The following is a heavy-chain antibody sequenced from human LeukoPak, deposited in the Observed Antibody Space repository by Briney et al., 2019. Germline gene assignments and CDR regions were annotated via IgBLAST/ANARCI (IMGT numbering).Heavy chain of an antibody. Sequence: GGSLRLSCAASGFSFSNYWMHWVRQAPGKGLVWVTRMNSDGSATYYADSVQGRFTISRDNAKNTLYLQMNSLRAEDTAMYFCAKGPNCFDYWGQGTLVSVSS. CDR3: AKGPNCFDY. CDR1: GFSFSNYW. J-gene: IGHJ4*02. V-gene: IGHV3-74*01. CDR2: MNSDGSAT.